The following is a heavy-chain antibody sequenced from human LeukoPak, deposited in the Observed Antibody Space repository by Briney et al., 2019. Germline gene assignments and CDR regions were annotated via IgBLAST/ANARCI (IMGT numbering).Heavy chain of an antibody. V-gene: IGHV3-30*02. Sequence: PGGSLRLSCAASGFTLSSYGMHWVRQAPGKGLEWVAFIRYDGSNKYYADSVKGRFTISRDNSKNTLYLQMNSLRAEDTAVYYCTKDFPARSRAAVPYYYYYMDVWGKGTTVTVSS. J-gene: IGHJ6*03. CDR3: TKDFPARSRAAVPYYYYYMDV. CDR1: GFTLSSYG. D-gene: IGHD6-13*01. CDR2: IRYDGSNK.